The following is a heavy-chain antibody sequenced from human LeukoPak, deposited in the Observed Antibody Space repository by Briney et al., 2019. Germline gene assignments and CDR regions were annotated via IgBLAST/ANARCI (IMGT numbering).Heavy chain of an antibody. CDR1: GGSISSGGYS. D-gene: IGHD3-3*01. J-gene: IGHJ6*02. CDR2: IYYSGST. Sequence: SETLSLTCTVSGGSISSGGYSWSWIRQHPGKGLEWIGYIYYSGSTYYNPSLKSRVTISVDTSKNQFSLKLSSVTAADTAVYYCARTGTGEYYDFWSGYYTLGDYYYYGMDVWGQGTTVTVSS. V-gene: IGHV4-31*03. CDR3: ARTGTGEYYDFWSGYYTLGDYYYYGMDV.